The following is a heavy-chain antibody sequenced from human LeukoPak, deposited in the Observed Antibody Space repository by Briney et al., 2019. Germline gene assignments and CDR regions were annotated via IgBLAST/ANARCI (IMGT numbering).Heavy chain of an antibody. Sequence: ASVKVSCKASGGTFSSYAISWVRQAPGQGLEWMGGIIPIFGTANYAQKFQGRVTITADESTSAAYMELSSLRSEDTAVYYCARATTTTVTAVGPTYYYYYYMDVWGKGTTVTVSS. D-gene: IGHD4-11*01. J-gene: IGHJ6*03. CDR2: IIPIFGTA. V-gene: IGHV1-69*01. CDR1: GGTFSSYA. CDR3: ARATTTTVTAVGPTYYYYYYMDV.